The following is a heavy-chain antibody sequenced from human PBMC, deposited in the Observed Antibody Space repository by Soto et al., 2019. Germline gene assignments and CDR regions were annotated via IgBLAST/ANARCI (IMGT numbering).Heavy chain of an antibody. Sequence: DVQLLESGGDLVQPGGSLRLSCEVSGFTIRAYAMSWARRAPGKGLEWVAAITGRGDYTYYGESVKGRFTISRGDSKNKLHLQMNTLRVDDTAIYYCSLGKSYYWDYWGQGIQVAVSS. J-gene: IGHJ4*02. V-gene: IGHV3-23*01. CDR2: ITGRGDYT. CDR1: GFTIRAYA. CDR3: SLGKSYYWDY.